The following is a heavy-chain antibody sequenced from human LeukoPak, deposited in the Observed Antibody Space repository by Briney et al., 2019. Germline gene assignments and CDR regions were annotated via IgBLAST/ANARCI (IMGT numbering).Heavy chain of an antibody. V-gene: IGHV4-34*01. CDR1: GGSFSGYY. CDR3: ARGCQSSGCNFDY. D-gene: IGHD3-22*01. CDR2: INHSGST. J-gene: IGHJ4*02. Sequence: PSETLSLTCAVYGGSFSGYYWSWIRQPPGKGLEWIGEINHSGSTNYNPSLKSRVTISEDTSKNQFSLKLSSVTAADTAVYYCARGCQSSGCNFDYWGQGTLVTVSS.